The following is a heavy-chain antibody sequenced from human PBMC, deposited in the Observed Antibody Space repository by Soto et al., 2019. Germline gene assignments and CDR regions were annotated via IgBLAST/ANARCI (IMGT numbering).Heavy chain of an antibody. Sequence: SETLSLTCNVSGASISSGGYYWTWIRQHPGKGLEWIGYVYTTRSTFYNPSLKSRVTISADSSKNQFSLRLTSVTAADTAVYYCAREVRGLGVIINPHLYGMDVWGQGTTVT. CDR3: AREVRGLGVIINPHLYGMDV. J-gene: IGHJ6*02. CDR1: GASISSGGYY. D-gene: IGHD3-10*01. V-gene: IGHV4-31*03. CDR2: VYTTRST.